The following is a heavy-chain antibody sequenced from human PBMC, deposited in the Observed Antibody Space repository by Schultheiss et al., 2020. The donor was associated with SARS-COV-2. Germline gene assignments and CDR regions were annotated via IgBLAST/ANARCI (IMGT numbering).Heavy chain of an antibody. CDR3: ARTIRITIFGVVQYFDY. CDR1: GGSISSGDYY. D-gene: IGHD3-3*01. V-gene: IGHV4-31*03. CDR2: IYTSGST. J-gene: IGHJ4*02. Sequence: SETLSLTCTVSGGSISSGDYYWSWIRQHPGKGLEWIGRIYTSGSTYYNPSLKSRVTISVDTSKNQFSLKLSSVTAADTAVYYCARTIRITIFGVVQYFDYWGQGTLVTVSS.